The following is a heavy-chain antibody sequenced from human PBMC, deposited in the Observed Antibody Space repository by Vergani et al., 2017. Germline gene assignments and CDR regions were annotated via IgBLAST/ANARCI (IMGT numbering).Heavy chain of an antibody. CDR1: GFTFSRYA. V-gene: IGHV3-23*01. Sequence: EVQLLESGGDLVQPGGSLRLSCAASGFTFSRYALSWVRQAPGKGLEWVSTISGSGDSTYYADSVTGRFTISRDKNTLFLQMISLRAEDTAMYYCAKKFGGVIPSTMSIPHDAFDVWVQGTIVTVSS. CDR3: AKKFGGVIPSTMSIPHDAFDV. J-gene: IGHJ3*01. D-gene: IGHD3-16*01. CDR2: ISGSGDST.